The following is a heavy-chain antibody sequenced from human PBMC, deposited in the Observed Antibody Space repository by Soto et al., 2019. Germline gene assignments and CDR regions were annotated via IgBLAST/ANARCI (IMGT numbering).Heavy chain of an antibody. V-gene: IGHV3-23*01. CDR1: GFTFSNYA. CDR2: IIGSGVGT. J-gene: IGHJ4*02. D-gene: IGHD3-10*01. CDR3: AKDSFDSGKAYYFPFDF. Sequence: PGGSLSLSCAASGFTFSNYAMSWVRQAPGKGLEWVSAIIGSGVGTYYADSVKGRFTISRDNFDNALHLQMNSLRAEDTAVYYCAKDSFDSGKAYYFPFDFWGQGTLVTVSS.